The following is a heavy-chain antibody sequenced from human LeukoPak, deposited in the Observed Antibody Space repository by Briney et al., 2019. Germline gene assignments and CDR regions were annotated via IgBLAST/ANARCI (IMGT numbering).Heavy chain of an antibody. CDR1: GFTFSNSW. CDR3: ARGVDNSYGYVF. V-gene: IGHV3-74*01. CDR2: INGAGSST. J-gene: IGHJ4*02. D-gene: IGHD5-18*01. Sequence: GGSLRLSCAASGFTFSNSWMHWVRQAPGEGLVWVSRINGAGSSTNYADSVKGRFTNSRDNAKNTLYLQMNSLRAEDTAVYYCARGVDNSYGYVFWGQGTLVTVSS.